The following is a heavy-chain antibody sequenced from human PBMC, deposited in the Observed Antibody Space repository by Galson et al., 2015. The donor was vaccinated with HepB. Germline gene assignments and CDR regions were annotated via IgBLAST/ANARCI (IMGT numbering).Heavy chain of an antibody. D-gene: IGHD3-10*01. CDR3: ARGWRYYGSGSYFAYYFDY. J-gene: IGHJ4*02. CDR2: IYSGGST. V-gene: IGHV3-66*01. CDR1: GFTVSSNY. Sequence: SLRLSCAASGFTVSSNYTSWVRQAPGKGQEWVSVIYSGGSTYYADSVKGRFTISRDNSKNTLYLQMNSLRAEDTAVYYCARGWRYYGSGSYFAYYFDYWGQGTLVTVSS.